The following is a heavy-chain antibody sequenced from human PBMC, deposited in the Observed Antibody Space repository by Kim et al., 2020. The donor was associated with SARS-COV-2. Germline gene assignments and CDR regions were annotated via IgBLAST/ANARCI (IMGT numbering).Heavy chain of an antibody. CDR1: GGSISSSFNY. V-gene: IGHV4-39*01. J-gene: IGHJ4*02. CDR3: ARLPHDSSGYVDC. CDR2: VYHSGST. Sequence: SETLSLTCTVSGGSISSSFNYWGWIRQPPGKGLEWIGSVYHSGSTYDSPSLKSRVTVSADTSKNEFSLKVTSVTAADTAVYFCARLPHDSSGYVDCWGQGILVTVSS. D-gene: IGHD3-22*01.